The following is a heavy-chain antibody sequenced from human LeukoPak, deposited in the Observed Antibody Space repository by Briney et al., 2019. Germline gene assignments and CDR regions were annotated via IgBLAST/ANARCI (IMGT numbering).Heavy chain of an antibody. D-gene: IGHD3-10*01. Sequence: SETLSLTCAVSDDSIRSSAYYWGWIRQPPGKGLEWIGSIYYSGSTYYNPSLKSRVTISIDTSKNQFSLKLSSVTAADTAVYYCASEPYGSGSFLGAFDIWGQGTMVTVSS. CDR3: ASEPYGSGSFLGAFDI. CDR1: DDSIRSSAYY. V-gene: IGHV4-39*01. J-gene: IGHJ3*02. CDR2: IYYSGST.